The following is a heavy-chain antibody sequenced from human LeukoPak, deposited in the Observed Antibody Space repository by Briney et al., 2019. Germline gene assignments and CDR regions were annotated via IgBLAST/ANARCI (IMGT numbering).Heavy chain of an antibody. J-gene: IGHJ4*02. CDR3: AKILRAYSYGGFDY. V-gene: IGHV3-23*01. CDR1: GFTFSSYA. CDR2: ISDSGGST. Sequence: QPGGSLRLSCAASGFTFSSYAMSWVRQAPGKGLEWVSTISDSGGSTYYADSVQGRFTISRDNSKNTLFLQVNSLRAEDTAIYYCAKILRAYSYGGFDYWGQGTLVTVSS. D-gene: IGHD5-18*01.